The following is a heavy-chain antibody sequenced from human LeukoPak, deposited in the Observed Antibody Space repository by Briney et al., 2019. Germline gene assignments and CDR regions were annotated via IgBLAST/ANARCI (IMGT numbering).Heavy chain of an antibody. J-gene: IGHJ4*02. CDR1: GGSISRYY. D-gene: IGHD1-1*01. CDR2: IHNSGST. CDR3: ARGGGWGNWNDAVDY. V-gene: IGHV4-59*01. Sequence: TSETLSLTCTVSGGSISRYYWSWIRQTPGKGLEWIGYIHNSGSTKYNPSLKSPVSISVDTSKNQFSLKVNSVTAADTAVNYCARGGGWGNWNDAVDYWGQGTLVTVSS.